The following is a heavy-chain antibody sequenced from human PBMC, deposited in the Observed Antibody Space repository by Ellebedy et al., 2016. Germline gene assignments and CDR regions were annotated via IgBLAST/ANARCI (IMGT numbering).Heavy chain of an antibody. J-gene: IGHJ6*03. V-gene: IGHV3-7*02. CDR3: ASYDYYYYYMDV. CDR1: AFTFSSYW. CDR2: IKQDGSDT. D-gene: IGHD4-17*01. Sequence: GESLKISXVASAFTFSSYWMSWVRQAPGKGLEWVANIKQDGSDTYYVDSVKGRFTISRDNAKNSLYLQMNSLRAEDAAVYYCASYDYYYYYMDVWGKGTTVTVSS.